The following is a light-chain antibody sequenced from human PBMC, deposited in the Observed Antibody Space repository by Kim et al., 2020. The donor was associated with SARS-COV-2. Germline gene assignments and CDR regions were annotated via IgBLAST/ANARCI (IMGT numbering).Light chain of an antibody. CDR2: GAS. J-gene: IGKJ4*01. CDR1: QSANSN. Sequence: EIVMTQSPATLSVSPGERATLSCRASQSANSNLAWYQQKPGQAPRLLIYGASSRATGIPARFSGSRSGTEFTLTISSLQSEDFAVYYCQQYNNWPLTFGGGTKVDIK. V-gene: IGKV3-15*01. CDR3: QQYNNWPLT.